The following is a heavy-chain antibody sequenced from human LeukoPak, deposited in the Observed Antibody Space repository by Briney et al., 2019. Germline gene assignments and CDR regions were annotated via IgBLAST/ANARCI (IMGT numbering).Heavy chain of an antibody. J-gene: IGHJ4*02. CDR1: GGSISSSSYY. D-gene: IGHD2-2*02. V-gene: IGHV4-39*01. CDR2: IHYSGST. Sequence: SETLSLTCNVSGGSISSSSYYWGWIRQPPGKGLEWIGNIHYSGSTYYNPSLKSRVTVSVDTSKNQFSLKLSSVTAADTAVYYCARPYCSTTSCYSVWGQGTLVTVSS. CDR3: ARPYCSTTSCYSV.